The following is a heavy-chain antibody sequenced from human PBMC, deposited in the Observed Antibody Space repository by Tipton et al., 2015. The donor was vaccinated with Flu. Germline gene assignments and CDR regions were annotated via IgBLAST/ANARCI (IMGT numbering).Heavy chain of an antibody. CDR2: ISPGYSDT. CDR1: GYSFTSYW. D-gene: IGHD5-18*01. J-gene: IGHJ6*02. CDR3: VRRQKAVGNTYGSEYGVDV. V-gene: IGHV5-51*03. Sequence: QSGAEVKKPGESLKVSCKGSGYSFTSYWIGWVRQMPGEGLEWMGIISPGYSDTRYSPSFQGQVTISADKFITTAYLQWSGLKASDTAMYYCVRRQKAVGNTYGSEYGVDVWGQGPTVTGS.